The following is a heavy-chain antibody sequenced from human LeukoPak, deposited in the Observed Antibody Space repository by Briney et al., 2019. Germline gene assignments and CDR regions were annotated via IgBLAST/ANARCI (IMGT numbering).Heavy chain of an antibody. CDR1: GFTFSSYW. V-gene: IGHV3-7*01. CDR2: IKQDGSQK. Sequence: GGSLRLSCAASGFTFSSYWMSWVRQAPGKGLEWVASIKQDGSQKPYVVSVKGRFTISRDNGKNSLDLQMNSLRAEDTAIYFCARVKDTNDDITFQHWGQGTLVSVSS. D-gene: IGHD3-9*01. CDR3: ARVKDTNDDITFQH. J-gene: IGHJ1*01.